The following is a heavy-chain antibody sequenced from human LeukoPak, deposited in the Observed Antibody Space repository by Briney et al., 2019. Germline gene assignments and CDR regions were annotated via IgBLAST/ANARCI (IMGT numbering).Heavy chain of an antibody. CDR2: ISGSGGST. Sequence: GGSLRLSCAASGFTFSSYAMSWVRQAPGKGLEWVSAISGSGGSTYYADSVKGRFTISRDNAKNSLYLQMNSLRAEDTAVYYCARDHRYDYVWGSYSGYWGQGTLVTVSS. D-gene: IGHD3-16*01. CDR3: ARDHRYDYVWGSYSGY. V-gene: IGHV3-23*01. J-gene: IGHJ4*02. CDR1: GFTFSSYA.